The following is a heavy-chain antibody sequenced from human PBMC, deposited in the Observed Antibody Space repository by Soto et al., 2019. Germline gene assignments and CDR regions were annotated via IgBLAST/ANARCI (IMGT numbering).Heavy chain of an antibody. J-gene: IGHJ4*02. Sequence: PGGSLRLSCSVSGFTFSSYAMHWVRQAPGKGLEYVASISSEGASTYYADSVKGRFIISRDNSKNTLYLQMSSLRAEDTAVYYCAKDRYIDYWGQGILVTVSS. CDR3: AKDRYIDY. CDR1: GFTFSSYA. CDR2: ISSEGAST. V-gene: IGHV3-64D*06.